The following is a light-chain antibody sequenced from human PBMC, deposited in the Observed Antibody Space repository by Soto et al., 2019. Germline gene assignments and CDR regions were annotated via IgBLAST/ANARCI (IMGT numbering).Light chain of an antibody. V-gene: IGKV3-20*01. CDR2: GAS. Sequence: EIVLTQSPGTLSLSPGERATLSCRASQSVSSSYLAWYQQKPGQAPRLLIYGASSRATGIPDRFSGSGSGTNFTLTIIRREPEDFAVYYCQQYCSPPKTFGQGTKVDIK. J-gene: IGKJ1*01. CDR3: QQYCSPPKT. CDR1: QSVSSSY.